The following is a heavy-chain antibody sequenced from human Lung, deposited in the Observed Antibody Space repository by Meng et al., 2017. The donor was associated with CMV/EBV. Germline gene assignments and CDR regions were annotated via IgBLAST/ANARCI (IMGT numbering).Heavy chain of an antibody. Sequence: GESLKTSCTASGFTFSAFDMHRVRQASGKGLGWVGRVRGKSNSYATAYGASVEGRFTISRDDSKNTAYLQMNSLNTEDTAVYYCSSTSSGSYDYCGQGTLVTVSS. D-gene: IGHD1-26*01. V-gene: IGHV3-73*01. CDR1: GFTFSAFD. J-gene: IGHJ4*02. CDR2: VRGKSNSYAT. CDR3: SSTSSGSYDY.